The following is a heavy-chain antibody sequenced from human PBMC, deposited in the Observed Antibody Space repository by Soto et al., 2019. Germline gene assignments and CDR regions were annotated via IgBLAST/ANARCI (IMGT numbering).Heavy chain of an antibody. V-gene: IGHV1-3*04. Sequence: RASVKVSCKASGYTFSSSPLHWVRQAPGQRPEWVGWINTANDDTKYSQKFQDRVTLTRDTSASTAYMEVSSLTPEDTAVYYCARDEGVASGNWGQGTLVTVSS. CDR1: GYTFSSSP. J-gene: IGHJ4*02. CDR2: INTANDDT. D-gene: IGHD5-12*01. CDR3: ARDEGVASGN.